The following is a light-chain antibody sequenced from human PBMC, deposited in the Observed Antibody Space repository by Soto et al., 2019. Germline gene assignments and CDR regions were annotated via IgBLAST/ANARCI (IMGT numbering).Light chain of an antibody. CDR1: QSVSSY. J-gene: IGKJ2*01. CDR3: HKRSNGPRT. CDR2: DAS. Sequence: EIVLTQSPATLSLSPGERATLSCRASQSVSSYLAWYQQKPGQAPRLLIYDASNRATGIPARFSGSGSGTDFTLTISSLDPEDCAVYYFHKRSNGPRTFGQGTKLQI. V-gene: IGKV3-11*01.